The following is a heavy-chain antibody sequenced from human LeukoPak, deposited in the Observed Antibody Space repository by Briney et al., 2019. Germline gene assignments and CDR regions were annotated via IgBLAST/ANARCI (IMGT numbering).Heavy chain of an antibody. Sequence: PGGSLRLSCAASGFTFSNAWMSWVRQAPGKGLEWVGRIKSKTDGGTTDYAAPVKGRFTISRDDSKNTLYLQMNSLKTEDAAVYYCTTVASLERPPAFDIWGQGTMVTVSS. CDR1: GFTFSNAW. J-gene: IGHJ3*02. CDR2: IKSKTDGGTT. V-gene: IGHV3-15*01. D-gene: IGHD1-1*01. CDR3: TTVASLERPPAFDI.